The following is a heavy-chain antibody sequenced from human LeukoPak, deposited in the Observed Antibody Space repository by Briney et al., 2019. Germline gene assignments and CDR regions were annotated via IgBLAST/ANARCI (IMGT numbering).Heavy chain of an antibody. D-gene: IGHD5-12*01. Sequence: PSETLSLTCTVPGGSIRSSYYYWGWIRQPPGKGLEWIGSIYDSGSTNYNPSLKSRVTISVDTSKNQFSLKLSSVTAADTAVYYCARGNNDIVATIFSDYWGQGTLVTVSS. CDR1: GGSIRSSYYY. V-gene: IGHV4-39*07. CDR2: IYDSGST. J-gene: IGHJ4*02. CDR3: ARGNNDIVATIFSDY.